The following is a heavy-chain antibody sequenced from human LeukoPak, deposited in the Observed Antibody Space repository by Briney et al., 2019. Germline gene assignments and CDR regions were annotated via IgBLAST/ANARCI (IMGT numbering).Heavy chain of an antibody. Sequence: HPGGSLRLSCAASGFTFANHAVSWVRQAPGKGLEWVSAEGSAGGTYYADSVKGRFTIPRDYSENTLSLQMNSLRVDDTAVYYCASRTWTGPGYYAFDIWGQGTMVTVSS. J-gene: IGHJ3*02. D-gene: IGHD3/OR15-3a*01. CDR3: ASRTWTGPGYYAFDI. CDR1: GFTFANHA. V-gene: IGHV3-23*01. CDR2: EGSAGGT.